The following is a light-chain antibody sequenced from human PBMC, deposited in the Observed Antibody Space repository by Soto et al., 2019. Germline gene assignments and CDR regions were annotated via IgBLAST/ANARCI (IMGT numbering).Light chain of an antibody. J-gene: IGKJ1*01. CDR2: AAS. Sequence: IPLTQSPSFLSASLGDRVTITFRASQGIRNDLGWYQQKPGKPPKLLIYAASSLQSGVPSRFSGSGSGTDFTLTISSLQPEDFATYYCLQDYNYPRTFGQGTKVDIK. V-gene: IGKV1-6*01. CDR1: QGIRND. CDR3: LQDYNYPRT.